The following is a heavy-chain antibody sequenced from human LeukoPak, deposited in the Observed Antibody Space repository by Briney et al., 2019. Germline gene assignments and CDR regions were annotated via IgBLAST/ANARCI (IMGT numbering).Heavy chain of an antibody. CDR3: AAGYGSGSYYPDYNWFDP. V-gene: IGHV1-58*02. Sequence: TSVKVSFKASGFTFTSSAMQWVRQARGQRLEWIGWIVVGSGNTNYAQKFQERVTITRDMSTSTAYMELSSLRSEDTAVYYCAAGYGSGSYYPDYNWFDPWGQGTLVTVSS. J-gene: IGHJ5*02. D-gene: IGHD3-10*01. CDR2: IVVGSGNT. CDR1: GFTFTSSA.